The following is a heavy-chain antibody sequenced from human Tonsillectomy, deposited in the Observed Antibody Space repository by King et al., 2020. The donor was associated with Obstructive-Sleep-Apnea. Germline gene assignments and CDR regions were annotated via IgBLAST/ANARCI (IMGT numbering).Heavy chain of an antibody. CDR1: WFSLSTSGMC. CDR3: ARSVEMATRWGSAPFDY. Sequence: VTLKESGPALVKPTQTLTLTCTFSWFSLSTSGMCVSWIRQPPGKALEWLARIDWEDDKYYSTSLKTRLTISKDTSKNHVVLTMTNMDPVDTATSNCARSVEMATRWGSAPFDYWGQGTLVTVSS. J-gene: IGHJ4*02. D-gene: IGHD5-24*01. CDR2: IDWEDDK. V-gene: IGHV2-70*11.